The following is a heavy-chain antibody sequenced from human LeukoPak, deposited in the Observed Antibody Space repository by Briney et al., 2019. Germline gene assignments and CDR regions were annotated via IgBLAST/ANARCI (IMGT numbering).Heavy chain of an antibody. CDR3: ARVDVGYNYGFDY. V-gene: IGHV3-23*01. CDR1: GFTFSDYA. Sequence: GGSLRLSCAASGFTFSDYAMNWVRQAPGKGLEWVSAISGSGDTTDYADSVKGRFTISRDNSKNSLYLQMNSLRAEDTAVYYCARVDVGYNYGFDYWGQGTLVTVSS. J-gene: IGHJ4*02. CDR2: ISGSGDTT. D-gene: IGHD5-18*01.